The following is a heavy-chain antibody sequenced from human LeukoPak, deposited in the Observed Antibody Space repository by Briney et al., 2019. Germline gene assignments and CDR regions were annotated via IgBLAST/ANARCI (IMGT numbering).Heavy chain of an antibody. J-gene: IGHJ4*02. CDR2: IEDNGRDK. CDR3: AKDFTWALDY. Sequence: GGSLRLSCAAPGFTFRNFNIHWVRQAPGKGLEWVAMIEDNGRDKYYAASVKGRCTISRDNSKNTVYLQMSNLRPEDTAVYFCAKDFTWALDYWGQGTLVTVSS. V-gene: IGHV3-30*02. CDR1: GFTFRNFN. D-gene: IGHD1-26*01.